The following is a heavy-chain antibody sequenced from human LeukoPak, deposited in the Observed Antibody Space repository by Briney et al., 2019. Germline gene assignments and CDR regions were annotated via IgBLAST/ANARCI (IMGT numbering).Heavy chain of an antibody. V-gene: IGHV3-9*01. CDR3: AKDTAARLKYYYGMDV. D-gene: IGHD6-6*01. CDR1: GFTFDDYA. CDR2: ISWNSGSI. Sequence: GGSLRLSCAASGFTFDDYAMHWARQAPGKGLEWVSGISWNSGSIGYADSVKGRFTISRDNAKNSLYLQMNSLRAEDTALYYCAKDTAARLKYYYGMDVWGQGTTVTVSS. J-gene: IGHJ6*02.